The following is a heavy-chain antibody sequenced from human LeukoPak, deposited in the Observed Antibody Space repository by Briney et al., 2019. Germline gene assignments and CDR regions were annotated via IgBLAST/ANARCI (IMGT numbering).Heavy chain of an antibody. CDR3: ARDYYDSSGYYYFDY. D-gene: IGHD3-22*01. J-gene: IGHJ4*02. CDR1: GGTFSSYT. V-gene: IGHV1-69*02. Sequence: SVKVSCKASGGTFSSYTISWVRQAPGQGLEWMGRIIPILGIANYAQKFQGRVPMTRDTSTSTVYMELSSLRSEDTAVYYCARDYYDSSGYYYFDYWGQGTLVTVSS. CDR2: IIPILGIA.